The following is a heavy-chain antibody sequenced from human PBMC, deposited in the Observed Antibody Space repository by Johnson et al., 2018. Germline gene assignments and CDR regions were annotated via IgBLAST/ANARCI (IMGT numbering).Heavy chain of an antibody. D-gene: IGHD6-13*01. CDR3: ARVYRGRAGIAAYYYYMDV. CDR1: GFTFSSYG. J-gene: IGHJ6*03. CDR2: ISYDGSNK. V-gene: IGHV3-30*03. Sequence: QVQLVQSGGGVVEPGRSLGLSCAASGFTFSSYGMHWVRQAPGKGLEWVAVISYDGSNKYYAEFVKGRFTISSDNSKNTLYRQMNSRRAVETAVYYCARVYRGRAGIAAYYYYMDVWGKGTTVTVSS.